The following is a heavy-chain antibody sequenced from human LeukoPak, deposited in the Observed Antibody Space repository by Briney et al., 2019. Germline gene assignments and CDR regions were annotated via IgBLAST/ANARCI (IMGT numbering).Heavy chain of an antibody. V-gene: IGHV3-30*02. CDR3: AKLPTYYSDSSGYYHFDY. J-gene: IGHJ4*02. D-gene: IGHD3-22*01. Sequence: GGSLRLSCAASGFTFSSYNMNWVRQAPGKGLEWVAFIRYDGNKTYYADSVKGRFTISRDNSKNTLYVQMNSLRAEDTAVYYCAKLPTYYSDSSGYYHFDYWGQGTLVTVSS. CDR2: IRYDGNKT. CDR1: GFTFSSYN.